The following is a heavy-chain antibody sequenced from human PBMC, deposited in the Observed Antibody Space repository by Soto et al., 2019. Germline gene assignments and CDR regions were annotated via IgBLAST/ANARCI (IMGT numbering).Heavy chain of an antibody. D-gene: IGHD6-6*01. CDR3: TVKGSSSKGWFDP. CDR2: IKSKPDGGTT. V-gene: IGHV3-15*07. Sequence: EVQVVESGGGLVKPGGSRRLSCAASGFTLSDVWMNWVRQAPGKGLVWVGRIKSKPDGGTTDYAAPVKGRFTISRDDSKNMLYLQMNSLKAEDTAVYYCTVKGSSSKGWFDPWGQGTLVTVSS. J-gene: IGHJ5*02. CDR1: GFTLSDVW.